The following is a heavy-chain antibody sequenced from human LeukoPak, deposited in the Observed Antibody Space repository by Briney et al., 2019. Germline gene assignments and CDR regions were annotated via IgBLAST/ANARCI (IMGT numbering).Heavy chain of an antibody. D-gene: IGHD6-13*01. Sequence: PSETLSLTCTVPGGSISSYYWSWIRQPPGKGLEWIGYIYYSGSTNYNPSLKSRVTISVDTSKNQFSLKLSSVTAADTAVYYCATQGVSSSWSHYYYYMDVWGKGTTVTVSS. CDR2: IYYSGST. V-gene: IGHV4-59*08. CDR3: ATQGVSSSWSHYYYYMDV. J-gene: IGHJ6*03. CDR1: GGSISSYY.